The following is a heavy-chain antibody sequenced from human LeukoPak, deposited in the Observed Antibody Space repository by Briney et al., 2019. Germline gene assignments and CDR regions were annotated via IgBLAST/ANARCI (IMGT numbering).Heavy chain of an antibody. V-gene: IGHV6-1*01. D-gene: IGHD5-12*01. CDR2: TYYRSKWYN. CDR3: ASVSGLSSGYEPFDY. Sequence: SQTLSLTCAISGDSVSSNSAAWNWIRQSPSTGLEWLGRTYYRSKWYNDYAVSVKSRITINPDTSKNQFSLRLNSVTPEDTAVYYCASVSGLSSGYEPFDYWGQGTLVTVSS. J-gene: IGHJ4*02. CDR1: GDSVSSNSAA.